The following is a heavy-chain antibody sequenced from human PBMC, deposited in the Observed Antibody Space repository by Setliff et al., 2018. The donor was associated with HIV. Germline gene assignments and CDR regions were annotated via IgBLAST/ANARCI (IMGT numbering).Heavy chain of an antibody. Sequence: GVLRLSCAASGFTFSSYSMNWVRQAPGKGLEWVSSISSISTYIYYADSVKGRFTISRDNAQNSLYLQMIRLRAEDTALYYCAYYSSGSFYLGYYYYHGMDVWGQGTTVTVSS. CDR2: ISSISTYI. CDR3: AYYSSGSFYLGYYYYHGMDV. CDR1: GFTFSSYS. J-gene: IGHJ6*01. D-gene: IGHD3-10*01. V-gene: IGHV3-21*01.